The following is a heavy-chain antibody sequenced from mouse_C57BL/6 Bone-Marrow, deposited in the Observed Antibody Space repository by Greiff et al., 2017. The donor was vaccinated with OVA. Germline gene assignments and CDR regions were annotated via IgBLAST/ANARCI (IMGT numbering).Heavy chain of an antibody. CDR3: ARRAYSNYDY. D-gene: IGHD2-5*01. Sequence: VKLMESGAELARPGASVKLSCKASGYTFTSYGISWVKQRTGQGLEWIGEIYPRSGNTYYNEKFKGKATLTADKSSSTAYMELRSLTSEDSAVYFCARRAYSNYDYWGQGTTLTVSS. CDR2: IYPRSGNT. CDR1: GYTFTSYG. J-gene: IGHJ2*01. V-gene: IGHV1-81*01.